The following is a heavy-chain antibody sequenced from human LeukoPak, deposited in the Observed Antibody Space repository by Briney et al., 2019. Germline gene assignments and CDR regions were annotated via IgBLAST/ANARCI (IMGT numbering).Heavy chain of an antibody. Sequence: PGGSLRLSCAASGFTFSSYGVNWVRLAPGKGLEWVSYIDLSGSTLYYVDSVKGRFTISRDNAKNSLYLQMNSLRAEDTAVYYCARGPPLFDPWGQGTLVDVSS. CDR3: ARGPPLFDP. CDR1: GFTFSSYG. V-gene: IGHV3-48*04. CDR2: IDLSGSTL. J-gene: IGHJ5*02.